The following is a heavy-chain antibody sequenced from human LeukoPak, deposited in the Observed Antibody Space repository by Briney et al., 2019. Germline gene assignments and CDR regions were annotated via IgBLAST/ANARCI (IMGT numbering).Heavy chain of an antibody. CDR3: ARDTLLYGAFDI. J-gene: IGHJ3*02. V-gene: IGHV3-48*03. CDR1: GFTFSSYA. CDR2: ISSSGSTI. Sequence: GTLRLSCAASGFTFSSYAMHWVRQAPGKGLEWVSYISSSGSTIYYADSVKGRFTISRDNAKNSLYLQMNSLRAEDTAVYYCARDTLLYGAFDIWGQGTMVTVSS. D-gene: IGHD3-10*01.